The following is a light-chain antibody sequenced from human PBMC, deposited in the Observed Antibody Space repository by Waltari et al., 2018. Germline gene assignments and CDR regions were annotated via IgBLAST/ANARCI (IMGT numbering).Light chain of an antibody. CDR3: CSYSGTNSNYV. Sequence: QSALTQPPSASGSPGQSVTISCTGTSSAVGGFDYVSWYQQHPGKAPKPIIYDGTKRPSGVPDRFSGSKSANTASLTVSGLLAEDEADYYCCSYSGTNSNYVFGTGTKVTVL. CDR1: SSAVGGFDY. J-gene: IGLJ1*01. V-gene: IGLV2-8*01. CDR2: DGT.